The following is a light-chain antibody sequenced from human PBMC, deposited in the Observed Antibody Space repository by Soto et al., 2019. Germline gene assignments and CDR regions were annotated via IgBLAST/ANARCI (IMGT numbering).Light chain of an antibody. CDR3: QKSYSTPRT. CDR2: AAS. Sequence: DIQMTQSPSSLSASVGDRVTITCRASPSISSNLNWYQQKPGKAPKLLIYAASSLQSGVPSRCSGSGSGTDFTLTSSSLQPEDFATYYWQKSYSTPRTFGQGTKVEIK. J-gene: IGKJ1*01. V-gene: IGKV1-39*01. CDR1: PSISSN.